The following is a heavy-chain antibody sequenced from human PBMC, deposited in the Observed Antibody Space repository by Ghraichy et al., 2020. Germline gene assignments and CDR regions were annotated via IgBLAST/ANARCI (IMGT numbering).Heavy chain of an antibody. CDR3: ARLMTTVVTPGWFDP. CDR2: IYYSGST. CDR1: GGSISSYY. V-gene: IGHV4-59*01. Sequence: ESLNISCTVSGGSISSYYWSWIRQPPGKGLEWIGYIYYSGSTNYNPSLKSRVTISVDTSKNQFSLKLSSVTAADTAVYYCARLMTTVVTPGWFDPWGQGTLVTVSS. J-gene: IGHJ5*02. D-gene: IGHD4-23*01.